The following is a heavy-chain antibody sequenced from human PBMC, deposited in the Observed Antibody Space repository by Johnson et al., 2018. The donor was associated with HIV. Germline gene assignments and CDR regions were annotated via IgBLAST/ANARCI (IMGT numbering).Heavy chain of an antibody. CDR1: GITVSSNY. CDR3: AREGGAAAPDAFDI. Sequence: VQLVESGGGLVQPGGSLRLSCAASGITVSSNYMSWVRQAPGQGLEWVSVIFSVGGAYYADSVKGRSTISRDTAKNALSRQMNSLRDEDRAVYDCAREGGAAAPDAFDIWGQGTMVTVSS. CDR2: IFSVGGA. D-gene: IGHD2-2*01. V-gene: IGHV3-66*01. J-gene: IGHJ3*02.